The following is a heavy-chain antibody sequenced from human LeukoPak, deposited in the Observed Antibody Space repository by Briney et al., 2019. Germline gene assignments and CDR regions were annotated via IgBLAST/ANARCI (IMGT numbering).Heavy chain of an antibody. CDR2: IYHSGST. CDR3: ASRIAAAGYWYFDL. D-gene: IGHD6-13*01. Sequence: PSETLSLTCTVSGYSISSGYYWGWIRQPPGKGLEWIGSIYHSGSTYYNPPLKSRVTISVDTSKNQFSLKLSSVTAADTAVYYCASRIAAAGYWYFDLWGRGTLVTVSS. V-gene: IGHV4-38-2*02. CDR1: GYSISSGYY. J-gene: IGHJ2*01.